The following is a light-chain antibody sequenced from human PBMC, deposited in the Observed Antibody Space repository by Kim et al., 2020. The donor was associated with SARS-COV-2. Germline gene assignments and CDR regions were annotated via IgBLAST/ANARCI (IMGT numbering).Light chain of an antibody. CDR2: ANT. CDR1: SSNIGAGSD. Sequence: QRVTISCTGTSSNIGAGSDVHWYHHVPGTVPKLLIYANTNRPSGVPDRFSGSKSGTSAYLAITGLQPEDEGDYYCQSYDNSLNDKVFGGGTQLTVL. J-gene: IGLJ2*01. CDR3: QSYDNSLNDKV. V-gene: IGLV1-40*01.